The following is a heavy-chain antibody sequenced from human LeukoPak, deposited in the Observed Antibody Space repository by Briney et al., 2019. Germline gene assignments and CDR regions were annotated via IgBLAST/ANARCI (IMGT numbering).Heavy chain of an antibody. D-gene: IGHD3-22*01. CDR3: ARDMIVVVIKGRYGMDV. CDR2: INPSGGST. V-gene: IGHV1-46*01. Sequence: ASVKVSCKASGYTFTSYYMHWVRQAPGQGLEWMGIINPSGGSTSYAQKFQGRVTMTRDTSTSTVYMELSSLRSKDTAVYYCARDMIVVVIKGRYGMDVWGQGTTVTVSS. J-gene: IGHJ6*02. CDR1: GYTFTSYY.